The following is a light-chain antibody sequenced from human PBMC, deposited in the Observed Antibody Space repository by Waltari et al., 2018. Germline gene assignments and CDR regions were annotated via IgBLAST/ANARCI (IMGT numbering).Light chain of an antibody. CDR2: EVS. Sequence: DIVMTQTPLSLSVTPGQPASISCKSSQSLLFFDGKTYLYWFLQKPGQPPQLLIYEVSKRFSGVPVRFSGSGSGTDFTLKISRVEAEDVCVYYCMHSVQHPWTFGQGTKVEIE. CDR1: QSLLFFDGKTY. CDR3: MHSVQHPWT. J-gene: IGKJ1*01. V-gene: IGKV2D-29*01.